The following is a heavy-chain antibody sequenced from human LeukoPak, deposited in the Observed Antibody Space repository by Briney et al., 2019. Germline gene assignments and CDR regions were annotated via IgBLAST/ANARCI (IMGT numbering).Heavy chain of an antibody. Sequence: PGGSLRLSCAASGFTFSNYWMHWVRQAPGKGLVWVSRINSDGSSTSYADSVKGRFTISRDNAKNTLYLQLNSLRAEDTAVYYCARGGCCSGGSCPVDYYYYMDVWGKGTTVTVSS. CDR1: GFTFSNYW. CDR3: ARGGCCSGGSCPVDYYYYMDV. J-gene: IGHJ6*03. V-gene: IGHV3-74*01. D-gene: IGHD2-15*01. CDR2: INSDGSST.